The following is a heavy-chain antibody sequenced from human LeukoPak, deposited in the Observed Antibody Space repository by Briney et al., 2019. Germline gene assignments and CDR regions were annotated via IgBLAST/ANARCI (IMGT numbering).Heavy chain of an antibody. CDR1: GFTFSSYS. CDR2: ISSSSSYI. D-gene: IGHD3-22*01. Sequence: GGSLRLSCAASGFTFSSYSMNWVRQAPGKGLEWVSSISSSSSYIYYADSVKGRFTISRDNAKNSPYLQMNSLRAEDTAVYYCARDYYDSSGYSPYDYWGQGTLVTVSS. J-gene: IGHJ4*02. V-gene: IGHV3-21*01. CDR3: ARDYYDSSGYSPYDY.